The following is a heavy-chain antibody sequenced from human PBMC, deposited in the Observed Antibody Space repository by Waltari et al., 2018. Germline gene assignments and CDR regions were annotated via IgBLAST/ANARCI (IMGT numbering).Heavy chain of an antibody. D-gene: IGHD1-7*01. J-gene: IGHJ6*02. CDR1: GHTSTAPY. V-gene: IGHV1-2*02. CDR3: ARDQWGEGITGTTYGMDV. Sequence: VRLVQSGAEVKKPGPSVTVPCTPPGHTSTAPYMTWLHRPLGQGLEWMGWINPNRVGTNYAQKFQGRVPTTRDTSISTAYMERSRLGSDDTAVYSCARDQWGEGITGTTYGMDVWGQGTTVTVSS. CDR2: INPNRVGT.